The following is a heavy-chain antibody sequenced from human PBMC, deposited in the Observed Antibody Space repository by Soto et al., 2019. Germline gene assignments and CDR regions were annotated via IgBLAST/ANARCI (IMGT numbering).Heavy chain of an antibody. J-gene: IGHJ6*03. CDR1: GGSISSGGYS. CDR3: ARDKEATVKPYYYYYMEV. Sequence: PSETLSLTCAVSGGSISSGGYSWSWIRQPPGKGLEWIGYIYYSGSTNYNPSLKSRVTISVDTSKNQFSLKLSSVTAADTAVYYCARDKEATVKPYYYYYMEVWGKGATVTVSS. V-gene: IGHV4-61*08. CDR2: IYYSGST. D-gene: IGHD4-4*01.